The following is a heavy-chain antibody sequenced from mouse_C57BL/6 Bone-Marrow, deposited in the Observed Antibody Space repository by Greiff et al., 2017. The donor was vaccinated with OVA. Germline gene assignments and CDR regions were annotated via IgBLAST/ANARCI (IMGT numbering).Heavy chain of an antibody. D-gene: IGHD2-4*01. CDR3: ARGGLTGYFDV. CDR2: INPGSGST. J-gene: IGHJ1*03. V-gene: IGHV1-55*01. Sequence: QVQLKQPGAELVKPGASVKMSCKASGYTFTSYWITWVKQRPGQGLEWIGDINPGSGSTNYNEKFKSTATLTVDTSSRTAYMQLRSLTSEDSAVFFCARGGLTGYFDVWGTGTTVTVSS. CDR1: GYTFTSYW.